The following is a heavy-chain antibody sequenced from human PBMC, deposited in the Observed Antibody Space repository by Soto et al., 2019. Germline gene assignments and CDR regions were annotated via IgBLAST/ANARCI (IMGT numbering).Heavy chain of an antibody. CDR1: GFTFSSYS. CDR2: ISSSSSYI. Sequence: EVQLVESGGGLVKPGGSLRLSCAASGFTFSSYSMNWVRQAPGKGLEWVSSISSSSSYIYYADSVKGRFTISRDNAKNSLYLQMSSLRAEDTAVYYCARTVSSLVYYDFLETYYMDVWGKGTTVTVSS. V-gene: IGHV3-21*01. J-gene: IGHJ6*03. D-gene: IGHD3-3*01. CDR3: ARTVSSLVYYDFLETYYMDV.